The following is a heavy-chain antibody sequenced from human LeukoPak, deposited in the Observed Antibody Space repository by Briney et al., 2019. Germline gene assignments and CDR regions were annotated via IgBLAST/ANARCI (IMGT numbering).Heavy chain of an antibody. D-gene: IGHD5-24*01. J-gene: IGHJ4*02. CDR1: GYTFTSYY. CDR2: INPSGGST. CDR3: ARDGTDGYKLGY. V-gene: IGHV1-46*01. Sequence: ASVKVSCKASGYTFTSYYMHWVRQAPGQGLEWMGIINPSGGSTSYAQKFQGRVTITADESTSTAYMELSSLRSEDTAVYYCARDGTDGYKLGYWGQGTLVTVSS.